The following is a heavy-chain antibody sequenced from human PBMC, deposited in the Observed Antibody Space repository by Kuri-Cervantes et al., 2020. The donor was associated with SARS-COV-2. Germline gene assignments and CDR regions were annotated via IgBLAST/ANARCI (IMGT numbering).Heavy chain of an antibody. V-gene: IGHV1-2*02. D-gene: IGHD3-10*01. CDR3: AREGVVWFGGYLDY. CDR1: GYTFTGYY. Sequence: ASVKVSCKASGYTFTGYYMHWVRQAPGQGLEWMGWVNPNSGGTNYAQKFQGRVTMTRDTSISTAYMELRSLRSDDTAVYYCAREGVVWFGGYLDYWGQGTLVTDSS. CDR2: VNPNSGGT. J-gene: IGHJ4*02.